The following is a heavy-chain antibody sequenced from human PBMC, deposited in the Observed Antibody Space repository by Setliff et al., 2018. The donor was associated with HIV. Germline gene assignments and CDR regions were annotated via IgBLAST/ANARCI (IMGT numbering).Heavy chain of an antibody. J-gene: IGHJ1*01. CDR2: ISAYNGNT. CDR1: GSAFTSYG. Sequence: ASVKVSCKASGSAFTSYGISWVRQAPGQGLEWMGWISAYNGNTKYAQKFQDRVTISADESTSTAYMELSSLRSEDTAVYYCARLMTADYYETSGYFQHWGQGTLVTVSS. D-gene: IGHD3-22*01. CDR3: ARLMTADYYETSGYFQH. V-gene: IGHV1-18*01.